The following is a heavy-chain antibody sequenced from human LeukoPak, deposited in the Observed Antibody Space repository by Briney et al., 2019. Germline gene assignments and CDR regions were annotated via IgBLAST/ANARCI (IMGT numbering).Heavy chain of an antibody. CDR3: AREPIVLMVYANAFDI. J-gene: IGHJ3*02. D-gene: IGHD2-8*01. CDR2: INHSGST. V-gene: IGHV4-34*01. Sequence: PSETLSLTCAVYGGSFSGYYWSWIRQPPGKGLEWIGEINHSGSTNYNPSLKSRVTISVDTSKNQFSLKLSSVTAADTAVYYCAREPIVLMVYANAFDIWGQGTMVTVSS. CDR1: GGSFSGYY.